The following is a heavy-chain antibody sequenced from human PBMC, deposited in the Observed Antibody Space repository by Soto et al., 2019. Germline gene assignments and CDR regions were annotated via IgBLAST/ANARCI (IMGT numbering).Heavy chain of an antibody. CDR2: IKSDGSEK. D-gene: IGHD2-2*01. CDR1: GFTFSSHW. J-gene: IGHJ5*02. V-gene: IGHV3-7*04. Sequence: EVQLVQSGGGLVQPGGSPTLSCAASGFTFSSHWMSWFRRAPGKGLEWVANIKSDGSEKYYADSVKGRFTVSRDNAQNSVFLQMNSLRAEDTAVYYCTRVHMVAVPAASPWFDPWGQGTRVTVSS. CDR3: TRVHMVAVPAASPWFDP.